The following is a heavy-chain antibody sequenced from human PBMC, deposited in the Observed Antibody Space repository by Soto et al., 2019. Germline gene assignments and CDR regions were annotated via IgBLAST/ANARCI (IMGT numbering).Heavy chain of an antibody. D-gene: IGHD6-19*01. CDR2: IYYSGST. CDR3: ARGSGGWNCDY. J-gene: IGHJ4*02. V-gene: IGHV4-30-4*01. Sequence: SETLSLTWTVSGGSIISGDYYRSLIRQPPGKGLEWIGYIYYSGSTYYNPSLKSRVTISVDTSKNQFSLKLSSVTAADTAVYYCARGSGGWNCDYWGQGTLVTVSS. CDR1: GGSIISGDYY.